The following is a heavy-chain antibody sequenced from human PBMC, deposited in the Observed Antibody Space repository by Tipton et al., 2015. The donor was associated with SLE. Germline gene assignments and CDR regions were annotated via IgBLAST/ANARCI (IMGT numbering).Heavy chain of an antibody. D-gene: IGHD4-17*01. CDR2: IYHSGCT. Sequence: TLSLTCAVSSFSISSGYYWGWIRQPPGKGLEWLGSIYHSGCTYYNTSLKSRVTISVDTSKNEFSLRLTSVAAADTAVYYCARVEVTIAGKDDAFDIWGQGTKVTVSS. CDR1: SFSISSGYY. CDR3: ARVEVTIAGKDDAFDI. J-gene: IGHJ3*02. V-gene: IGHV4-38-2*01.